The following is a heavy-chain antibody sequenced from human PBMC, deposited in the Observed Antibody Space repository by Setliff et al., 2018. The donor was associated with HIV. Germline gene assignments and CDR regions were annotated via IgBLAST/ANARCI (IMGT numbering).Heavy chain of an antibody. Sequence: PVGSLRLSCAASGVIFSDAWMSWVRQAPGKGLEWVGRVKSKIDGGTIDYAAPVKGRFIISRDDSKNTLYLQMNSLKTEDTAVYYCSTEGWGPDYWGQGTLVTVSS. D-gene: IGHD3-16*01. V-gene: IGHV3-15*01. CDR3: STEGWGPDY. CDR2: VKSKIDGGTI. CDR1: GVIFSDAW. J-gene: IGHJ4*02.